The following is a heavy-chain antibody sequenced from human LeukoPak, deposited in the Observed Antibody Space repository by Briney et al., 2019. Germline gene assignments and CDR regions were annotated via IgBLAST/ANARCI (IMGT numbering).Heavy chain of an antibody. CDR2: ISYDGSNK. Sequence: PGGSLRFSCAASGFTFSSYGMHWVRQAPGKGLEWLAVISYDGSNKYYADSVKGRFTISRDNSKNTLYLQMNSLRAEDTAVYYCAKDRTPYCIADWGQGTLVTVSS. D-gene: IGHD2-15*01. CDR3: AKDRTPYCIAD. CDR1: GFTFSSYG. V-gene: IGHV3-30*18. J-gene: IGHJ4*02.